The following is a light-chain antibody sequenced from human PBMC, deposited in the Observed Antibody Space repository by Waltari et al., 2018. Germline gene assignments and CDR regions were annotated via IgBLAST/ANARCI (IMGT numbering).Light chain of an antibody. J-gene: IGKJ1*01. CDR2: AAS. CDR3: QQSYSAPRT. V-gene: IGKV1-39*01. CDR1: HNINNY. Sequence: DVQMTLAPTLPSASARERVTLPRRASHNINNYFNWYQQKPGHAPTLLIYAASTLQNGVPSRFSGSGSGTDFTLTISKLQAEDFATYYCQQSYSAPRTFGQGTRVEIK.